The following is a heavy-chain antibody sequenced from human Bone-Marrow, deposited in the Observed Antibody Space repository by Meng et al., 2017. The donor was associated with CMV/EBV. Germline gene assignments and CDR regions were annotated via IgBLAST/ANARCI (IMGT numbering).Heavy chain of an antibody. J-gene: IGHJ6*02. D-gene: IGHD2-2*03. Sequence: GGTLRLTCAASGFTFSSYAMHWVRQAPGKGLEWVAVISYDGSNKYYADSVKGRFTISRDNSKNTLYLQMNSLRAEDTAVYYCARDGYCSSTSCYHGMDVWGQGTTVTVSS. CDR1: GFTFSSYA. V-gene: IGHV3-30-3*01. CDR3: ARDGYCSSTSCYHGMDV. CDR2: ISYDGSNK.